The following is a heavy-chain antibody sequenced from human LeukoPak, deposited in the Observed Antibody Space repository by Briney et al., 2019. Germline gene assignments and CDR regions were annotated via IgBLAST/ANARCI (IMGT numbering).Heavy chain of an antibody. CDR3: AVSAYSSGWKVSY. CDR2: IYYSGST. J-gene: IGHJ4*02. CDR1: GGSISSSSYY. D-gene: IGHD6-19*01. Sequence: SETLSLTCTVSGGSISSSSYYWGWIRQPPGKELEWIGSIYYSGSTYYNPSLKSRVTISVDTSKNQFSLKLSSVTAADTAVYYCAVSAYSSGWKVSYWGQGTLVTVSS. V-gene: IGHV4-39*01.